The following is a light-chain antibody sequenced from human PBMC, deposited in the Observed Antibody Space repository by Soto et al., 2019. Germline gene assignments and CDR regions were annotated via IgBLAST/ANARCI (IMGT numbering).Light chain of an antibody. V-gene: IGLV2-14*01. CDR2: EAI. CDR1: NSDRPNYNS. CDR3: ASYTGNNAWL. Sequence: QSALTQPASVSGSPGQSITISCTGTNSDRPNYNSVSWYQQHPGKAPKLILFEAINRPSGISNRFSGSKSDTTASLTISGLQTDDEGDYYCASYTGNNAWLFGGGTKLTVL. J-gene: IGLJ2*01.